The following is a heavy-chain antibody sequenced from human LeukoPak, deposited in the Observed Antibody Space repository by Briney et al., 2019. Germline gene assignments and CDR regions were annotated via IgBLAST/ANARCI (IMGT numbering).Heavy chain of an antibody. CDR3: ARDVRHVDSNYGAYYFDY. D-gene: IGHD4-11*01. CDR2: IYSGGST. J-gene: IGHJ4*02. Sequence: GGSLRLSCAASGFTVSSNYMSWVRQAPGKGLEWVSVIYSGGSTYYADSVKGRFTISRDNSKNTLYLQMNSLRAEDTAVYYCARDVRHVDSNYGAYYFDYWGQGTLVTVSS. CDR1: GFTVSSNY. V-gene: IGHV3-66*02.